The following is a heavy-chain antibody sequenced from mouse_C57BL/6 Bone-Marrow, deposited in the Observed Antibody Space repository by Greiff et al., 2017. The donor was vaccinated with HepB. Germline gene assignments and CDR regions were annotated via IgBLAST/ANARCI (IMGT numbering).Heavy chain of an antibody. J-gene: IGHJ3*01. D-gene: IGHD1-1*01. CDR1: GYTFTSYW. Sequence: VQLQQPGTELVKPGASVKLSCKASGYTFTSYWMHWVKQRPGQGLEWIGNINPSNGGTNYNEKFKSKATLTVDKSSSTAYMQLSSLTSEDSAVYYFARMGFDYYGSSWFAYWGQGTLVTVSA. V-gene: IGHV1-53*01. CDR2: INPSNGGT. CDR3: ARMGFDYYGSSWFAY.